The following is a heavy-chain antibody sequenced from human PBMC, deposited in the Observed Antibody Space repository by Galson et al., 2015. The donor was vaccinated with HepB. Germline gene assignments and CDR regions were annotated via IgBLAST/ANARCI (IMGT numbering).Heavy chain of an antibody. D-gene: IGHD6-19*01. J-gene: IGHJ5*02. CDR2: INHSGST. CDR3: ARGHGGRSGWFDP. V-gene: IGHV4-34*01. CDR1: GGSFSGYY. Sequence: TLSLTCAVYGGSFSGYYWSWIRQPPGKGLEWIGEINHSGSTNYNPSLKSRVTISVDTSKNQFSLKLSSVTAADTAVYYCARGHGGRSGWFDPWGQGTLVTVSS.